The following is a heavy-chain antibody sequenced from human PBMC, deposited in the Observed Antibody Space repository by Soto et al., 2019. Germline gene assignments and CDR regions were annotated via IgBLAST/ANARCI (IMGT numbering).Heavy chain of an antibody. CDR3: AKSLYYYDSSPLDH. CDR1: GFDFEEYA. Sequence: GGSLRLSCAAAGFDFEEYAMHWVRQVPGKGLEWVSLTNSDGTDSYYVDSVKGRFTISRDNAKTTLYLQMDRLRPEDTALYFCAKSLYYYDSSPLDHWGQGTLVTVS. V-gene: IGHV3-43D*04. CDR2: TNSDGTDS. D-gene: IGHD3-22*01. J-gene: IGHJ4*02.